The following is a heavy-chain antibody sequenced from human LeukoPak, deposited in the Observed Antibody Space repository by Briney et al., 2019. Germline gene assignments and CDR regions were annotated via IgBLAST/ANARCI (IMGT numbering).Heavy chain of an antibody. CDR1: GYTFTNYG. CDR3: ARTSYYYETYYFDY. CDR2: ISIYNGNT. D-gene: IGHD3-22*01. Sequence: ASVKVCCKASGYTFTNYGVSWVRQAPGQGLEWMGWISIYNGNTNYAQKLQGRVTMTTDASTSTAYMELRSLRSDDTAVYYCARTSYYYETYYFDYWGQGTLVTVSS. J-gene: IGHJ4*02. V-gene: IGHV1-18*01.